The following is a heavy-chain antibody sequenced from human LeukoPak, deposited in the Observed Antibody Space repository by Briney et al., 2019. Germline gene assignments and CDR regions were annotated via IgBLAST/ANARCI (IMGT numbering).Heavy chain of an antibody. CDR3: ARDLYGDYGWYFDL. CDR2: INHSGST. J-gene: IGHJ2*01. CDR1: GGSFSGYY. Sequence: PSETLSPTCAVYGGSFSGYYWSWIRQPPGKGLEWIGEINHSGSTNYNPSLKSRVTISVDTSKNQFSLKLSSVTAADTAVYYCARDLYGDYGWYFDLWGRGTLVTVSS. V-gene: IGHV4-34*01. D-gene: IGHD4-17*01.